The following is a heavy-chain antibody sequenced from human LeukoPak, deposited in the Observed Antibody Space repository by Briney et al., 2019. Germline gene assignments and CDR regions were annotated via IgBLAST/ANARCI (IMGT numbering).Heavy chain of an antibody. Sequence: PSETLSLTCAVSGGSISSSNWWSWVRQPPGKGLEWIGEIYHSGSTNYNPSLKSRVTISVDKSKNQFSLKLSSVTAADTAVYYCARAHGDYSDSSGPYYFDHWGQGTLVTVSS. D-gene: IGHD3-22*01. CDR1: GGSISSSNW. CDR3: ARAHGDYSDSSGPYYFDH. J-gene: IGHJ4*02. V-gene: IGHV4-4*02. CDR2: IYHSGST.